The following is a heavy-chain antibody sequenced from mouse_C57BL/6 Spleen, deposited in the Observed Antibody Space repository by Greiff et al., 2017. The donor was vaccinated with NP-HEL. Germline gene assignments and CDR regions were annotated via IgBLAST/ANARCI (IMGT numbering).Heavy chain of an antibody. CDR2: INPNYGTT. CDR1: GYSFTDYN. V-gene: IGHV1-39*01. J-gene: IGHJ4*01. Sequence: EVKLVESGPELVKPGASVKISCKASGYSFTDYNMNWVKQSNGKSLEWIGVINPNYGTTSYNQKFKGKATLTVDQSSSTAYMQLNSLTSEDSAVYYGARTPYGPYYAMDYWGQGTSVTVSS. D-gene: IGHD1-1*02. CDR3: ARTPYGPYYAMDY.